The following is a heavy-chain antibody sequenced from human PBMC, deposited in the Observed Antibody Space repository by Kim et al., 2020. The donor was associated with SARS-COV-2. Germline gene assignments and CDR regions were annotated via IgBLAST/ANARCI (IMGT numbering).Heavy chain of an antibody. CDR3: ARGDHVLRYFDWQRNWFDP. J-gene: IGHJ5*02. CDR1: GYSFTSYW. Sequence: GESLKISCKGSGYSFTSYWIGWVRQMPGKGLEWMGIIYPGDSDTRYSPSFQGQVTISADKSISTAYLQWSSLKASDTAMYYCARGDHVLRYFDWQRNWFDPWGQGTLVTVSS. CDR2: IYPGDSDT. V-gene: IGHV5-51*01. D-gene: IGHD3-9*01.